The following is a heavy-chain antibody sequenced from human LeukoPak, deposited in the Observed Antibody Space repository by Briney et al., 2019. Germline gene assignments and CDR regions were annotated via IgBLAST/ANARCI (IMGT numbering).Heavy chain of an antibody. CDR3: ARLASWSWYFDL. CDR1: GGSISSYY. J-gene: IGHJ2*01. D-gene: IGHD3-10*01. V-gene: IGHV4-59*08. Sequence: PSETLSLTCTVSGGSISSYYWSWIRQPPGKGLEWIGYIYYSGSTNYNPSLKSRVTISVDTSKNQFSLKLSSVTAADTAAYYCARLASWSWYFDLWGRGTLVPVSS. CDR2: IYYSGST.